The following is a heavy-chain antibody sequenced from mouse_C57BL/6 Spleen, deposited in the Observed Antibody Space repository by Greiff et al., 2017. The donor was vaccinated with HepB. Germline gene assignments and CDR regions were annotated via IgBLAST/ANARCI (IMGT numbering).Heavy chain of an antibody. CDR1: GFTFSSYA. J-gene: IGHJ3*01. Sequence: EVNVVESGGGLVKPGGSLKLSCAASGFTFSSYAMSWVRQTPEKRLEWVATISDGGSYTYYPDNVKGRFTISRDNAKKNLYLQMSHLKSEDTAMYYCAREGDDYEAYWGQGTLVTVSA. CDR3: AREGDDYEAY. V-gene: IGHV5-4*01. D-gene: IGHD2-4*01. CDR2: ISDGGSYT.